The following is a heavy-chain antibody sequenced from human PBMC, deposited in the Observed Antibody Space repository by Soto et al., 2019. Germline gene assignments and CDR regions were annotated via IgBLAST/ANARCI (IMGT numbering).Heavy chain of an antibody. D-gene: IGHD3-9*01. CDR3: ARGQLPYFDPPWGGWFDP. CDR1: GYTFTSYA. CDR2: INAGNGNT. Sequence: QVQLVQSGAEVKKPGASVKVSCKASGYTFTSYAMHWVRQAPGQRLEWMGWINAGNGNTKYSQKFQGRVTITRDTSASTAYMELSSLRSEDTAVYYCARGQLPYFDPPWGGWFDPWGQGTLVTVSS. J-gene: IGHJ5*02. V-gene: IGHV1-3*01.